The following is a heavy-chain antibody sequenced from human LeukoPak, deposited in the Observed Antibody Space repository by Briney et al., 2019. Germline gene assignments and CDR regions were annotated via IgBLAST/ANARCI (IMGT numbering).Heavy chain of an antibody. D-gene: IGHD6-6*01. J-gene: IGHJ5*02. CDR3: ARESGSDSSSQPYNWFDP. CDR1: GFTFSDYY. Sequence: GGSLRLSCAASGFTFSDYYMSWIRQAPGKGLEWVSYVSSSGSTIYYADSVKGRFTISRDNAKNSLYLQMNSLRAEDTAVYYCARESGSDSSSQPYNWFDPWGQGTLVTVSS. CDR2: VSSSGSTI. V-gene: IGHV3-11*04.